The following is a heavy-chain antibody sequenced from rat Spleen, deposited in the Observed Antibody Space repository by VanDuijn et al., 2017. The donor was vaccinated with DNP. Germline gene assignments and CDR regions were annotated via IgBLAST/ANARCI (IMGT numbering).Heavy chain of an antibody. CDR1: GFSFSDYY. D-gene: IGHD4-1*01. V-gene: IGHV5-22*01. J-gene: IGHJ2*01. CDR3: ARHVLPLRVWDY. Sequence: EVQLVESGGGLVQPGRSLKLSCAASGFSFSDYYMAWVRQAHTKGLEWVAYITYDGGSTYYGDSVKGRFTISRDNAKSTLYLHMNSLTSEDMATYYCARHVLPLRVWDYWGQGVMVTVSS. CDR2: ITYDGGST.